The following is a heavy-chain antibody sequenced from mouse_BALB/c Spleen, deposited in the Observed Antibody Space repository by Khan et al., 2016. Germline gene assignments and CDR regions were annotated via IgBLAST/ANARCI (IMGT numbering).Heavy chain of an antibody. D-gene: IGHD1-2*01. CDR3: ARSSYYGYYYAMDY. CDR2: TNPYTGEP. J-gene: IGHJ4*01. CDR1: GYTFTNYG. V-gene: IGHV9-3-1*01. Sequence: SQLVQSGPELKKPGETVKISCKASGYTFTNYGMNWVKQTPETGLKWMGWTNPYTGEPTYADDFKGRFAFSLETSATTAYLQINSLKNEDTATYFCARSSYYGYYYAMDYWGQGTSVTVSS.